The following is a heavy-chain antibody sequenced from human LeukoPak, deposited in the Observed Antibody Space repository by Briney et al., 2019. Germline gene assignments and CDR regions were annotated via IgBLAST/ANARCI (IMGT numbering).Heavy chain of an antibody. CDR3: ARYVVYGSGKYYFDY. V-gene: IGHV4-39*01. Sequence: ASETLSLTCTVSGGSVSSTTYYWSWIRQPPGKGLEWIASINYSGSTYYNPSLKSRVTISVDTSENQFSLKLSSVTAADTAVYYCARYVVYGSGKYYFDYWGQGTLVTVSS. CDR1: GGSVSSTTYY. D-gene: IGHD3-10*01. J-gene: IGHJ4*02. CDR2: INYSGST.